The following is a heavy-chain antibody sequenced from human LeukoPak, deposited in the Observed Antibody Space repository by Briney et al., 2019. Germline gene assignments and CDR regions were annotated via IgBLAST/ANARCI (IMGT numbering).Heavy chain of an antibody. CDR3: ASCALSGSYSFDY. CDR2: IYYSGST. J-gene: IGHJ4*02. CDR1: GGSISSGGYD. V-gene: IGHV4-31*03. Sequence: SQTLSLTCTVSGGSISSGGYDWSWSRQHPGKGLEWIGYIYYSGSTYYNPSLKSRVTISVDTSKNQFSLKLSSVTAADTAVYYCASCALSGSYSFDYWGQGTLVTVSS. D-gene: IGHD1-26*01.